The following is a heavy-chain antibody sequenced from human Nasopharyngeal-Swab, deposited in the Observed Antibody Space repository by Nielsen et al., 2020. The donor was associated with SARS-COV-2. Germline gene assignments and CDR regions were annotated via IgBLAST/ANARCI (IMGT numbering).Heavy chain of an antibody. CDR2: ISSSSSYI. Sequence: GALRLSCAASGFTFNNYNFNWVRQAPGKGLEWVSSISSSSSYIYYADSVKGRFTISRDNAKNSLYLQMNSLRAEDTAVYYCARDGLDYDFWSAYFMDVWGQGTTVTVSS. J-gene: IGHJ6*02. CDR3: ARDGLDYDFWSAYFMDV. V-gene: IGHV3-21*01. D-gene: IGHD3-3*01. CDR1: GFTFNNYN.